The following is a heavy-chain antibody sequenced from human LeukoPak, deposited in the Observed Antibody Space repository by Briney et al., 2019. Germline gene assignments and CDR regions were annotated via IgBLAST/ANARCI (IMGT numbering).Heavy chain of an antibody. D-gene: IGHD3-22*01. CDR3: ARLLTAYDSSGFYLDAFDI. Sequence: SETLSLTCTVSGDSISSYYWSWIRQPPGKGLDWIGYIYTSGSTNYNPSLKSRVTISVDTSKNQFSLKLSSVTAADTAVYYCARLLTAYDSSGFYLDAFDIWGQGTMVTVSS. CDR2: IYTSGST. CDR1: GDSISSYY. J-gene: IGHJ3*02. V-gene: IGHV4-4*09.